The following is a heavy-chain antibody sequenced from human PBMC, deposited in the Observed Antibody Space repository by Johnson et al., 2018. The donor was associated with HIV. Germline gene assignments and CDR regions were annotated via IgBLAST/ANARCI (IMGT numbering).Heavy chain of an antibody. CDR2: IRYDGGTT. Sequence: VQLVESGGGVVQPGGSLRLSCAASGFTFSSYGMHWVRQAPGKGLEWVAFIRYDGGTTYYTDSVKGRFTISRDNSKNTGYLQMNSLRAEDTAVYYCARDGSGTPKAFDIWGQGTMVTVSS. CDR3: ARDGSGTPKAFDI. CDR1: GFTFSSYG. D-gene: IGHD3-10*01. J-gene: IGHJ3*02. V-gene: IGHV3-30*02.